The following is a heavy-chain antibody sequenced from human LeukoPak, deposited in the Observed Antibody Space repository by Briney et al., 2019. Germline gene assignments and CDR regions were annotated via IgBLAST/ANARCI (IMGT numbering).Heavy chain of an antibody. J-gene: IGHJ4*02. CDR1: GFTFSNYW. D-gene: IGHD2-21*01. CDR2: IKEDGSEK. V-gene: IGHV3-7*01. CDR3: TRDNRYYY. Sequence: PRGSLRLSCAASGFTFSNYWMSWVRQAPGKGLEWVANIKEDGSEKYYEDSVKGRFTISRDNAKNLVYLQMNSLRAEDTAVYYCTRDNRYYYWGQGTVVTVSS.